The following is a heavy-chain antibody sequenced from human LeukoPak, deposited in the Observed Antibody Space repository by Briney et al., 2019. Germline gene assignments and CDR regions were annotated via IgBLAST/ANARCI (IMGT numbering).Heavy chain of an antibody. CDR3: ARQIAVVEPTDPNWFDS. CDR1: GDSISSGSYY. D-gene: IGHD2-21*01. V-gene: IGHV4-39*07. Sequence: SETLSLTCSVSGDSISSGSYYWAWLRQPPGKGLEWIGSIFYSGSTYYSPSLKSRVTMSLESSKNQFSLRLTSVTAADTAVFYCARQIAVVEPTDPNWFDSWGQGTLVTVSS. J-gene: IGHJ5*01. CDR2: IFYSGST.